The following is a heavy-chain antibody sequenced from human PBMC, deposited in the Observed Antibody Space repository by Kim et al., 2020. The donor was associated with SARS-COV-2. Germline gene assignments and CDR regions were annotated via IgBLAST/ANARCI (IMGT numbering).Heavy chain of an antibody. J-gene: IGHJ4*02. D-gene: IGHD2-15*01. V-gene: IGHV3-21*04. CDR1: GFTFSEYT. CDR2: IRSYSFDE. CDR3: TFCHSGGCYWYFDN. Sequence: GGSLRLSCAASGFTFSEYTMNWVRQAPGKGLEWVSCIRSYSFDEHYADSVKGRFSISRDNAKNVLYLQMDSLRAEDTATYYCTFCHSGGCYWYFDNWGQG.